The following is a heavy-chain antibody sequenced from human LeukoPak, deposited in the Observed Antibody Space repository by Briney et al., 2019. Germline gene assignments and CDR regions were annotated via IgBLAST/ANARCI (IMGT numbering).Heavy chain of an antibody. J-gene: IGHJ4*02. V-gene: IGHV3-23*01. CDR2: ISGSGSGVST. CDR3: ARAWWELPSWDY. Sequence: PGGSLRLSCAASGFTFNIYGMSWVRQAPGKGLEWVSAISGSGSGVSTYYADSVKGRFTISRDNAKNSLYLQMNSLRAEDTAVYYCARAWWELPSWDYWGQGTLVTVSS. CDR1: GFTFNIYG. D-gene: IGHD1-26*01.